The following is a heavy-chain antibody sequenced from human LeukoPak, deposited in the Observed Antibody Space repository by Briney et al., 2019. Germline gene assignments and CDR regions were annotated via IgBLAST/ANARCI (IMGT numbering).Heavy chain of an antibody. CDR2: AYYGGST. D-gene: IGHD5-12*01. J-gene: IGHJ4*02. CDR3: ARRFGGYSNFDY. CDR1: GGSFSSYY. V-gene: IGHV4-59*08. Sequence: PSETLSLTCTVSGGSFSSYYWSWIRQPPGKGLEWIGDAYYGGSTNHNLSLKSRVTISADTSKNQFSLKLSSVTAADTAVYYCARRFGGYSNFDYWGQGTLVTVSS.